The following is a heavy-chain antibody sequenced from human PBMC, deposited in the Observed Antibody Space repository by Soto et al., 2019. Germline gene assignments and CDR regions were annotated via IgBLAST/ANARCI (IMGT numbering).Heavy chain of an antibody. D-gene: IGHD4-4*01. CDR3: ARDKLQFSKGGGEIDAFDI. J-gene: IGHJ3*02. Sequence: ASVKVSCKASGGTFSSYAISWVRQAPGQGLEWMGGIIPIFGTANYAQKFQGRVTITADESTSTAYMELSSLRSEDTAVYYCARDKLQFSKGGGEIDAFDIWGQGTMVTVSS. V-gene: IGHV1-69*13. CDR2: IIPIFGTA. CDR1: GGTFSSYA.